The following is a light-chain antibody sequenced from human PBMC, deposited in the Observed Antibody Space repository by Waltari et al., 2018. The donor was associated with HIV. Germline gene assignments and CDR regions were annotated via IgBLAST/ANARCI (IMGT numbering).Light chain of an antibody. CDR1: QGIRND. CDR2: VAS. Sequence: DIQMTQSPSYLSASVGDRVTITCRASQGIRNDVGWYQQKPGKAPKRLIYVASSLESGVPSRFSGSGSGREFTLTISSLQPEDFATYFCLQYNSYPWTFGQGTKVEIK. CDR3: LQYNSYPWT. V-gene: IGKV1-17*01. J-gene: IGKJ1*01.